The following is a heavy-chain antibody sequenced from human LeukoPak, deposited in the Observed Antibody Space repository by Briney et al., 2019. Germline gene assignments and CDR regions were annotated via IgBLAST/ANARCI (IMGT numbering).Heavy chain of an antibody. CDR3: ARDRGVDYCSGGSCSHYYYYMDV. V-gene: IGHV1-2*02. CDR1: EYTFTGYY. D-gene: IGHD2-15*01. J-gene: IGHJ6*03. CDR2: IDPNTGDS. Sequence: ASVKVSCKASEYTFTGYYIHWVRQAPGQGLEWMGWIDPNTGDSNYVQKFQGRVTMTRDTSISTAYMELSRLRSDDTAFYYCARDRGVDYCSGGSCSHYYYYMDVWGKGTTVTVSS.